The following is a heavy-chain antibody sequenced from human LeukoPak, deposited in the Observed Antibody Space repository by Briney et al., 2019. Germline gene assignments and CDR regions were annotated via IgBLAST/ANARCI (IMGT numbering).Heavy chain of an antibody. V-gene: IGHV3-11*04. CDR3: AGGYYRASFDI. J-gene: IGHJ3*02. Sequence: PGGSLRPACPASAFTSTDYYTSWIRQPQGKWLEWVSYISSSGSTIYYADSVKGRFTISRDNAKNSLYLQMNSLRAEDTAVYYCAGGYYRASFDIWGQGTMVTVSS. CDR2: ISSSGSTI. D-gene: IGHD2-15*01. CDR1: AFTSTDYY.